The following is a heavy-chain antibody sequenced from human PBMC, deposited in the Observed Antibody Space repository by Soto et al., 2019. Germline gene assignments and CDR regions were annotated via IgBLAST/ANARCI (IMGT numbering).Heavy chain of an antibody. V-gene: IGHV3-74*01. CDR3: ARGEDAGYCSGGSCSGDWFDP. CDR1: GFTFSSYW. D-gene: IGHD2-15*01. J-gene: IGHJ5*02. Sequence: EVQLVESGGGLVQPGGSLRLSCAASGFTFSSYWMHWVHQAPGKGLVWVSRINSDGRSTSYADSVKGRFTISRDNAKNTLYLQMNSLRAEDTAVYYCARGEDAGYCSGGSCSGDWFDPWGQGTLVTVSS. CDR2: INSDGRST.